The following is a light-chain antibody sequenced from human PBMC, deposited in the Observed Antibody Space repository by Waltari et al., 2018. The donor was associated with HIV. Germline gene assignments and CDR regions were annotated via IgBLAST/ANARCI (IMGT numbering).Light chain of an antibody. V-gene: IGKV4-1*01. CDR3: QQYYIAPFT. CDR2: WAS. CDR1: QSVLYRSNSKTY. J-gene: IGKJ3*01. Sequence: DIMMTQSPESLAVSLGERDTINCKSSQSVLYRSNSKTYLAWFQQKPGQPPKLLIYWASTRESGVPDRFSGSGSGTDFTLTISSLQAEDVALYYCQQYYIAPFTFGPGTRVDLK.